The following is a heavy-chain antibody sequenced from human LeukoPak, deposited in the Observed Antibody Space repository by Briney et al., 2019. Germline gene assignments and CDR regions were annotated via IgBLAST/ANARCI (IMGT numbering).Heavy chain of an antibody. CDR1: GFTFSSYE. V-gene: IGHV3-48*03. CDR3: ARVGVVNFDY. D-gene: IGHD3-22*01. Sequence: GGSLRLSCAASGFTFSSYEMNWVRQAPGKGLEWVSYISASGSTIYYADSVKGRFTISRDNAKNSLYLQMNSLRAEDTAVYYCARVGVVNFDYWGQGTLVTVSS. CDR2: ISASGSTI. J-gene: IGHJ4*02.